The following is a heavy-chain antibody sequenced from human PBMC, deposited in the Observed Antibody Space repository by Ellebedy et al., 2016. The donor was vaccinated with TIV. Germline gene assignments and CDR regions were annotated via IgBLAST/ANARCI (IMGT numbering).Heavy chain of an antibody. CDR2: INTKTGNP. Sequence: ASVKVSCKASGYSFSSNGMSWVRQAPGHGPEWMGWINTKTGNPSYAQGFTGRFIFSLDTSVSTAYLQINSLKAEDTAVYYCARDPGGWYLGVDFWGQGSLVTVSS. CDR1: GYSFSSNG. D-gene: IGHD6-19*01. J-gene: IGHJ4*02. CDR3: ARDPGGWYLGVDF. V-gene: IGHV7-4-1*02.